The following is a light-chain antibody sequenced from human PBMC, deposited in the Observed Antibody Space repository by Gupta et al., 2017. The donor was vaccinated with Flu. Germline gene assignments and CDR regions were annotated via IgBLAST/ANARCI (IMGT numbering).Light chain of an antibody. CDR1: QGLLYSDGNTY. V-gene: IGKV2-30*01. Sequence: DDVMTRSPLPLLVTLGHPASISCRSSQGLLYSDGNTYLLWYQQRPGQSPLRLIYQVSNRDSGVPDRFSGSGSGTDFTLKLSRVEAEDVGIYFCMQGEHCPCAFGQGTRLDIK. CDR2: QVS. CDR3: MQGEHCPCA. J-gene: IGKJ1*01.